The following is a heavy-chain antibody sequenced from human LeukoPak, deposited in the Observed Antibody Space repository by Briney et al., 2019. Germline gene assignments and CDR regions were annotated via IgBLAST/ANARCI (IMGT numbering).Heavy chain of an antibody. V-gene: IGHV3-21*01. CDR2: ISSSSSYI. CDR1: GFTFSSYS. J-gene: IGHJ4*02. CDR3: ASGEPGRYYDILTGWQPFDY. Sequence: GGSLRLSCAASGFTFSSYSMTWVRQAPGKGLEWVSSISSSSSYIYYADSVKGRFTISRDNAKNSLYLQMNSLRAEDTAVYYCASGEPGRYYDILTGWQPFDYWGQGTLVTVSS. D-gene: IGHD3-9*01.